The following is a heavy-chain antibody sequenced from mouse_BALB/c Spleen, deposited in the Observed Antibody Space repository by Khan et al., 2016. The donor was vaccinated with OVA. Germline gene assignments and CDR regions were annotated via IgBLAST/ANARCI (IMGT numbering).Heavy chain of an antibody. J-gene: IGHJ2*01. D-gene: IGHD1-1*01. Sequence: EVQLQESGPGLVKPSQSLSLTCTVTGYSITSDYAWNWIRQFPGNKLEWMGYISYSGRTSYNPSLKRRISITRDTSKHQFFLQLNSVTTEDTATYYCARSVTITTVVATDFDYWGQGTTLTVSS. CDR1: GYSITSDYA. CDR3: ARSVTITTVVATDFDY. V-gene: IGHV3-2*02. CDR2: ISYSGRT.